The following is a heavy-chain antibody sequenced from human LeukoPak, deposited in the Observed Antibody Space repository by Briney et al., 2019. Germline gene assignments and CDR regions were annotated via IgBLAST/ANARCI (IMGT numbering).Heavy chain of an antibody. J-gene: IGHJ5*02. CDR2: IYNSGST. D-gene: IGHD3-3*01. V-gene: IGHV4-59*01. CDR3: ARDASRDFWSGSAVDP. Sequence: SETLSLTCTVSGGSINSYYWSWIRQPPGKGPEWIGYIYNSGSTNYSPSLKSRVTISVDTSKNQFSLKLSSVTAADTAVYYCARDASRDFWSGSAVDPWGQGTLVTVSS. CDR1: GGSINSYY.